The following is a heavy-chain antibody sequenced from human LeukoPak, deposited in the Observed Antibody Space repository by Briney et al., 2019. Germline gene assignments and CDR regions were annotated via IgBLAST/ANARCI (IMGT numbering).Heavy chain of an antibody. CDR2: INPNSGGT. CDR1: GYTFTGYY. CDR3: ARDVGYCSSTSCHPVDAFDI. Sequence: ASVKVSCKASGYTFTGYYMHWVRQAPGQGLEWMGWINPNSGGTNYAQKFQGRVTMTRDTSISTAYMELSRLRSDDTAVYYCARDVGYCSSTSCHPVDAFDIWGQGTMVTVSS. J-gene: IGHJ3*02. V-gene: IGHV1-2*02. D-gene: IGHD2-2*03.